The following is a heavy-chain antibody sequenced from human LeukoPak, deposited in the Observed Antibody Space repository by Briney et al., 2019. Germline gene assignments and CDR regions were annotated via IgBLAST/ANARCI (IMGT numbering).Heavy chain of an antibody. CDR2: IQSKTDGGPT. CDR3: TTDRGALTN. J-gene: IGHJ4*02. Sequence: GGSLRLSCATSGFTFSDAWISWVRQAPGEGLEWVGRIQSKTDGGPTEYAAPVKGRFTISRDDSRNTLYLQMNSLKAGDTGVYYCTTDRGALTNWGPGTLVTVSS. V-gene: IGHV3-15*01. CDR1: GFTFSDAW. D-gene: IGHD3-10*01.